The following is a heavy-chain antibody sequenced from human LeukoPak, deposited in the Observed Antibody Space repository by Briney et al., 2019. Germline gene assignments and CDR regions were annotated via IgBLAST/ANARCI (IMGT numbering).Heavy chain of an antibody. V-gene: IGHV3-64*01. CDR2: ISSNGGST. Sequence: GGSLRLSCAASGFTFSSYAMHWVRQAPGKGLDYVSAISSNGGSTYYANSVKGRFTISRDNSKNTLYLQMGSLRAEDMAVYYCARVRVRGVIILYYFDYWGQGTLVTVSS. CDR1: GFTFSSYA. J-gene: IGHJ4*02. CDR3: ARVRVRGVIILYYFDY. D-gene: IGHD3-10*01.